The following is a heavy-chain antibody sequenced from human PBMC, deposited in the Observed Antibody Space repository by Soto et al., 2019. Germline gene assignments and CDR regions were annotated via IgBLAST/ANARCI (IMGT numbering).Heavy chain of an antibody. CDR3: AREGVGYSYGNFDY. CDR1: GFTFSRYW. J-gene: IGHJ4*02. CDR2: INSDGSST. D-gene: IGHD5-18*01. Sequence: VGSLRLSCAASGFTFSRYWMHWVRQARGKGLVWVSRINSDGSSTFSADSVKGRFTISRDNAKNTLYLQMNSLRAEDTAVYYCAREGVGYSYGNFDYWGQGTLVTVSS. V-gene: IGHV3-74*01.